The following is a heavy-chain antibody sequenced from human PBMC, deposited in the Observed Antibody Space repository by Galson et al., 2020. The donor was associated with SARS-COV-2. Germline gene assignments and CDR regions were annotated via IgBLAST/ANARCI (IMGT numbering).Heavy chain of an antibody. CDR1: GFSFSNSA. CDR2: ITVTAIDGGSP. J-gene: IGHJ4*02. Sequence: GESLKISCAASGFSFSNSALSWVRQAPGTGMEWVSAITVTAIDGGSPYYAASVQGRSSVSRDDSKNILYLQMNSLSPEDTAIYYCAKLRCGGANYYNCVYDYWGQGTLVTVSS. CDR3: AKLRCGGANYYNCVYDY. V-gene: IGHV3-23*01. D-gene: IGHD2-21*01.